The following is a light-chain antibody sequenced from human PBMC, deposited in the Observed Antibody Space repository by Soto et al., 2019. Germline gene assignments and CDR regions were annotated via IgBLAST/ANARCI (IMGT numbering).Light chain of an antibody. CDR2: GAS. CDR1: QSVSSSY. V-gene: IGKV3-20*01. Sequence: EIVLTQSPGTLSLSPGERATLSCRASQSVSSSYLAWYQQKPGQAPRLLISGASRRATGIPDRFSGSGSGTDFTLTISRLEPEDFAVYYCQQYGSSLGTFGQGTKLEIK. CDR3: QQYGSSLGT. J-gene: IGKJ2*02.